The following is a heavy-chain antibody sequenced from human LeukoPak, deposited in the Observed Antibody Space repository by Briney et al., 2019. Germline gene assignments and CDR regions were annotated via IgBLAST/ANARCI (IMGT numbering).Heavy chain of an antibody. J-gene: IGHJ4*02. CDR2: ISSSSSYI. Sequence: PGGSLRLSCAASGFTFSSYSMNWVRQAPGQGLEWVSSISSSSSYIYYADSVKGRFTISRDNSKNTLYLQMNSLRVEDTAVYYCAKYAPVTMIVSFGWGQGTLVTVSS. D-gene: IGHD3-22*01. V-gene: IGHV3-21*01. CDR1: GFTFSSYS. CDR3: AKYAPVTMIVSFG.